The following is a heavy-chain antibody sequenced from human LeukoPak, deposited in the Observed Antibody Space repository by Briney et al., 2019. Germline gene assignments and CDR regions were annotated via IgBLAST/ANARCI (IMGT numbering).Heavy chain of an antibody. J-gene: IGHJ4*02. V-gene: IGHV3-23*01. Sequence: PGGSLRLSCAASGFTFSTYAVNWVRQAPGKGLEWASAIKGRFTISRDNSKNTLYLQMSSLRAEDTAVYYCAKDRGRYYDSNGYYWGYYFDSWGQGILVTVPT. CDR3: AKDRGRYYDSNGYYWGYYFDS. CDR2: I. D-gene: IGHD3-22*01. CDR1: GFTFSTYA.